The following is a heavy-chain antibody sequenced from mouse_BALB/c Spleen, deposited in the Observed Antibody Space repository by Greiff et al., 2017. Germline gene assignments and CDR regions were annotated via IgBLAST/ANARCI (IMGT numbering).Heavy chain of an antibody. CDR2: IRNKANGYTT. CDR3: ARDHRFAY. Sequence: EVKLVESGGGLVQPGGSLRLSCATSGFTFTDYYMSWVRQPPGKALEWLGFIRNKANGYTTEYSASVKGRFTISRDNSQSILYLQMNTLRAEDSATYYCARDHRFAYWGQGTLVTVSA. J-gene: IGHJ3*01. V-gene: IGHV7-3*02. CDR1: GFTFTDYY.